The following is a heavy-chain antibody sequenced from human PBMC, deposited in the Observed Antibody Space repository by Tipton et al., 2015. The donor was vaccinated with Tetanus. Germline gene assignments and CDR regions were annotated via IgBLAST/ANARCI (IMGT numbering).Heavy chain of an antibody. CDR2: IWFDGSRA. CDR3: ARDTYYQSHHYDYFDF. Sequence: SLRLSCRASGFDFMGYGMHWVRRAPGTGLEWVAAIWFDGSRAEYADSVQGRFTISRDNSRSMVYLQMDSLRDEDTGVFYCARDTYYQSHHYDYFDFWGQGVRVTVSP. CDR1: GFDFMGYG. V-gene: IGHV3-33*01. D-gene: IGHD5-12*01. J-gene: IGHJ4*02.